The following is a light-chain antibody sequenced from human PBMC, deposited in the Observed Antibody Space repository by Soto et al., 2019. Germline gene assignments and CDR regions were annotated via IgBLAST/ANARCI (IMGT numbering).Light chain of an antibody. J-gene: IGLJ1*01. CDR2: SNN. Sequence: QSVLTQPPSASGTPGQRVTISCSGSSSNIGSNTVNWYQQLPGTAPKLLIYSNNQRPSGVPDRVSGSKSGTSASLAISGLQSEDEADYYCAAWDDSLNGYVFGTGTKVTVI. CDR3: AAWDDSLNGYV. V-gene: IGLV1-44*01. CDR1: SSNIGSNT.